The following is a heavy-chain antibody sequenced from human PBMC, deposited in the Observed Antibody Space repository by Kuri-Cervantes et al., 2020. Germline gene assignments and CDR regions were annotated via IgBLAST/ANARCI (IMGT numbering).Heavy chain of an antibody. CDR1: ELSISTYW. CDR2: IKQDGSEE. V-gene: IGHV3-7*01. J-gene: IGHJ4*02. D-gene: IGHD3-9*01. CDR3: ASCSNILTGYCPFDY. Sequence: GGSLRLSCVVSELSISTYWMSWVRQAPGKGLEWVASIKQDGSEENYVDSLKGRFSISRDNSKNTLYLQMNSLRAEDTAVYYCASCSNILTGYCPFDYWGQGTLVTVSS.